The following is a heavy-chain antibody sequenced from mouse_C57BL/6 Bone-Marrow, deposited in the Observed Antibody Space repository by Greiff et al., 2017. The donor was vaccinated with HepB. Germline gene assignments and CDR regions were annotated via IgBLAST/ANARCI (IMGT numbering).Heavy chain of an antibody. D-gene: IGHD1-1*01. V-gene: IGHV1-64*01. CDR1: GYTFTSYW. CDR3: ARSCGSLYGSSLYAMDY. CDR2: IHPNSGST. Sequence: QVQLQQPGAELVKPGASVKLSCKASGYTFTSYWMHWVKQRPGQGLEWIGMIHPNSGSTNYNEKFKSKATLTVDKSSSTAYMKLSSLTSEDSAVYYCARSCGSLYGSSLYAMDYWGQGTSVTVSS. J-gene: IGHJ4*01.